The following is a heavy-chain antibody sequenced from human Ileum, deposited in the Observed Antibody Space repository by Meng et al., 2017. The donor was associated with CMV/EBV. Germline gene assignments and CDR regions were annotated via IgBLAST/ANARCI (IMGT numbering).Heavy chain of an antibody. V-gene: IGHV4-4*07. CDR3: ATEKWAAAGYGAFDI. J-gene: IGHJ3*02. CDR1: AASSNANI. Sequence: QVDLQWLGPGMVMPAQHLSLNVSCYAASSNANIWSWIRQPAGKGLECIGLFHISATTNYKHSPKSRVTMSVDSSKNQSSLNLSSVTAAETAVYYCATEKWAAAGYGAFDIWGQGTMVTVSS. D-gene: IGHD6-13*01. CDR2: FHISATT.